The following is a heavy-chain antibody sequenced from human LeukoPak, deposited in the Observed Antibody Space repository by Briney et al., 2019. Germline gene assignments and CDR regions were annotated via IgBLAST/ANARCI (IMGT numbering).Heavy chain of an antibody. V-gene: IGHV1-69*02. CDR2: IIPILGIA. Sequence: GASVKVSCKASGGTFSSYTISWVRQAPGQGLEWMGRIIPILGIANYAQKFQGRVTITADKSTSTAYMELSSLRSEDTAVYYCAPPEGYSYGSFDYWGQGTLVTVSS. CDR3: APPEGYSYGSFDY. D-gene: IGHD5-18*01. J-gene: IGHJ4*02. CDR1: GGTFSSYT.